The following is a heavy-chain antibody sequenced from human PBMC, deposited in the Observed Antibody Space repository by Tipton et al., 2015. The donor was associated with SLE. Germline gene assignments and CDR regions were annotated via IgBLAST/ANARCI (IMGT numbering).Heavy chain of an antibody. CDR3: ARSASHYGDYP. J-gene: IGHJ5*02. Sequence: TLSLTCAVYGGSFSGYYWSWIRQHPGKGLEWIGYIYYSGSTYYNPSLKSRVTISVDTSKNQFSLKLSSVTAADTAVYYCARSASHYGDYPWGQGTLVTVSS. V-gene: IGHV4-31*11. CDR2: IYYSGST. CDR1: GGSFSGYY. D-gene: IGHD4-17*01.